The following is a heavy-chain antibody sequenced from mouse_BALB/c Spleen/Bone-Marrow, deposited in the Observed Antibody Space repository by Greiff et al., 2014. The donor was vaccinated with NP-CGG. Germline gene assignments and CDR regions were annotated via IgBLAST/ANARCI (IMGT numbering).Heavy chain of an antibody. V-gene: IGHV2-4-1*01. CDR2: IWSGGST. CDR1: GFSLTSYG. J-gene: IGHJ4*01. Sequence: VQLQESGPGLVQPSQSLSITCTVSGFSLTSYGVHWVRQSPGKGLGWLGVIWSGGSTDYNAAFISRLSISKDNSKCQVFFKMNSLQADDTAIYYCARRPVYGYSSYAMDYWGQGTSVTVSS. CDR3: ARRPVYGYSSYAMDY. D-gene: IGHD1-2*01.